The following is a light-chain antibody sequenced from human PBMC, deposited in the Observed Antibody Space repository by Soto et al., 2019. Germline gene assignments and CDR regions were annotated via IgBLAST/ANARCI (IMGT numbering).Light chain of an antibody. J-gene: IGKJ2*01. V-gene: IGKV3-15*01. CDR2: GAS. CDR3: QQYNNWPTRYT. Sequence: DIVMTQSPATLSVSPGERATLSCRASQSVSSNLAWYQQKRGQAPRLLIYGASTRATGIPARFSGSGSGTEFTLTISSLESEDFAVYYWQQYNNWPTRYTFGQGTKLEIK. CDR1: QSVSSN.